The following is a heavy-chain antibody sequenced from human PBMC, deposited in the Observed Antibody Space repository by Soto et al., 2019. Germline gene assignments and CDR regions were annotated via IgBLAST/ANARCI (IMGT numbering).Heavy chain of an antibody. CDR1: GYTFTGYY. V-gene: IGHV1-2*04. Sequence: QVQLVQSGAEVKKPGASVKVSCKASGYTFTGYYMHWVRQAPGQGLEWMGWINPNSGGTNYAQKFQGWVTMTRDTSISKAYMELSRLRSDDTAVYYCARDPRITMVRGVIMGAYYFDYWGQGTLVTVSS. CDR3: ARDPRITMVRGVIMGAYYFDY. D-gene: IGHD3-10*01. J-gene: IGHJ4*02. CDR2: INPNSGGT.